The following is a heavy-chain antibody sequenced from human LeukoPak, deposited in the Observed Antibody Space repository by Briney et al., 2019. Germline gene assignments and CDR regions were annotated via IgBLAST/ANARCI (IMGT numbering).Heavy chain of an antibody. Sequence: ASVKVSCKASGYTFTNYGISWVRQAPGQGLEWMGWISAYNGNTNYAQKLQGRVTMTTDTSTSTAYMELRSLRSDDTAVYYCARILWFGESNWFDPWGQGTLVTVSS. D-gene: IGHD3-10*01. J-gene: IGHJ5*02. CDR1: GYTFTNYG. V-gene: IGHV1-18*01. CDR3: ARILWFGESNWFDP. CDR2: ISAYNGNT.